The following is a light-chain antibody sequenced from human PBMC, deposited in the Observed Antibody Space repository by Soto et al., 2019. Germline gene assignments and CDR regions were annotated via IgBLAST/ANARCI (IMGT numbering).Light chain of an antibody. V-gene: IGKV3-11*01. CDR2: AAS. Sequence: EIVLTQSPATLSLSPGERATLSCGASQSVDSFLAWYQQKPGQAPRLLIYAASNRATVIPARFSGSGSVTDFTLTISSLEPEDFAVYYCLQRSNWPCTFGQGTKVDIK. J-gene: IGKJ1*01. CDR3: LQRSNWPCT. CDR1: QSVDSF.